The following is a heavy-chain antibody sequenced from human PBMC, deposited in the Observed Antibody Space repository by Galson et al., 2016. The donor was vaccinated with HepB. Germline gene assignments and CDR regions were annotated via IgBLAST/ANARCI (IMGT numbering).Heavy chain of an antibody. CDR2: IYYSGST. D-gene: IGHD6-13*01. J-gene: IGHJ4*02. Sequence: SETLSLTCTVSGGSISSSSYYWGWIRQPPGKGLEWIGSIYYSGSTYYNPSLKSRVTISIDTSKNRFSLKLSSVTAADTAVYYCAREAGGGRYSSSWYRSSTQIKYYFDYWGQGTLVTVSS. CDR3: AREAGGGRYSSSWYRSSTQIKYYFDY. CDR1: GGSISSSSYY. V-gene: IGHV4-39*07.